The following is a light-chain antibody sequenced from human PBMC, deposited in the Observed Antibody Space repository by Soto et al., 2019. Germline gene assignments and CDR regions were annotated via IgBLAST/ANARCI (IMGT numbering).Light chain of an antibody. CDR3: SSYTSSSTLYV. CDR2: EVS. CDR1: SSDVGGYNY. V-gene: IGLV2-14*01. Sequence: QSVLTQPASVSGSPGQSITISCTGTSSDVGGYNYVSWYQQHPGKAPKLMIYEVSNRPSGVSNRFSGSKSGNTASLTISGLQAEDEADYSCSSYTSSSTLYVFGTETKVTVL. J-gene: IGLJ1*01.